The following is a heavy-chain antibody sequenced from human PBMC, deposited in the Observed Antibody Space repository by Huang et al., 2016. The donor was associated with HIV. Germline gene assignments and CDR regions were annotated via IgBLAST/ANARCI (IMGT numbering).Heavy chain of an antibody. Sequence: QVQLVESGGGLVKPGGSLRLSCAASGFTFSDSYMSWFRQAPGKRLEWVSYISSSGSDIYYTDSVKGRFTISRDNAKNSLYLQMNSLRAEDTAVYYCARSSGELGAPHNWGQGTLVTVSS. D-gene: IGHD1-26*01. CDR2: ISSSGSDI. V-gene: IGHV3-11*01. CDR1: GFTFSDSY. CDR3: ARSSGELGAPHN. J-gene: IGHJ4*02.